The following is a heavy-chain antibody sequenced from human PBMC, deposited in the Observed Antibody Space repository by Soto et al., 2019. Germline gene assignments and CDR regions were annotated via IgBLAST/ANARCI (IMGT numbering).Heavy chain of an antibody. D-gene: IGHD2-8*01. Sequence: SETLSLTCSVSGGSISGSYWSWIRQSPGKGLEWLGYVYYTGSTDYSPSLRSRVSISVDTSKNEFSLRLSSVTAADTAVYFCARSVAGNGAHIDCWGQGTQGSVSS. V-gene: IGHV4-59*01. CDR2: VYYTGST. CDR3: ARSVAGNGAHIDC. CDR1: GGSISGSY. J-gene: IGHJ4*02.